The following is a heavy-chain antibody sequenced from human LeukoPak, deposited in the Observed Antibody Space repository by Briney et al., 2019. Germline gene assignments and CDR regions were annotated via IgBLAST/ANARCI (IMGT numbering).Heavy chain of an antibody. V-gene: IGHV3-64D*06. CDR1: GLTFSNYA. CDR3: LKAPNSGWYSPWFDP. D-gene: IGHD6-19*01. J-gene: IGHJ5*02. CDR2: ISSTGGST. Sequence: GGSLRLSCSASGLTFSNYAIHWVRQAPGKGLEYVSAISSTGGSTFYADSVKGRFTISRDNSKNMIYLQMSSLRPEDTAVYYCLKAPNSGWYSPWFDPWGQGTLVTVSS.